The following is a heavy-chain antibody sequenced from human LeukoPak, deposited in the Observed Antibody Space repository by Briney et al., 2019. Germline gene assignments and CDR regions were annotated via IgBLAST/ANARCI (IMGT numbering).Heavy chain of an antibody. CDR3: ARDLEDYGGNFDY. CDR2: INPNSGGT. Sequence: ASVKVSCKASGYTFTSYYMHWVRQAPGQGLEWMGWINPNSGGTNYAQKFQGRVTMTRDTSISTAYMELSRLRSDDTAVYYCARDLEDYGGNFDYWGQGTLVTVSS. J-gene: IGHJ4*02. V-gene: IGHV1-2*02. CDR1: GYTFTSYY. D-gene: IGHD4-23*01.